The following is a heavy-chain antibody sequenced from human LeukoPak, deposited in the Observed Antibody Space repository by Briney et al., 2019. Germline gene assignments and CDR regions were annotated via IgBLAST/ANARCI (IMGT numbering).Heavy chain of an antibody. CDR2: INAGNGNT. CDR3: ARDWGTMVRGSRWFDP. Sequence: ASVKVSCKASGYTFTSYAMHWVRQAPGQRLEWMGWINAGNGNTKYSQKFQGRVTITRDTSASTAYMELSSLRSEDTAVYYCARDWGTMVRGSRWFDPWGQGTLVTVSS. J-gene: IGHJ5*02. D-gene: IGHD3-10*01. V-gene: IGHV1-3*01. CDR1: GYTFTSYA.